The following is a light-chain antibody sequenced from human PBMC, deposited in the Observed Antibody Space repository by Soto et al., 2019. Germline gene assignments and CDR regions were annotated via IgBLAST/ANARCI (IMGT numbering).Light chain of an antibody. J-gene: IGLJ2*01. CDR3: ATWDGSLPGEV. CDR1: SSNIGAGYD. CDR2: DNN. V-gene: IGLV1-51*01. Sequence: QSVLTQPPSVSGAPGQRVTISCTGSSSNIGAGYDVHWYQQLPGTAPKLLIYDNNKRPSGIPDRFSGSKSGTSGTLDITGLQTGDEADYYCATWDGSLPGEVFGGGTKLTVL.